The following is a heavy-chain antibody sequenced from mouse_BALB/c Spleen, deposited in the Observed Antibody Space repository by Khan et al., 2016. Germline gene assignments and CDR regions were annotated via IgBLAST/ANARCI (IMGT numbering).Heavy chain of an antibody. Sequence: EVELVESGGGLVQPGGSLRRSCATSGFTFTDYYMSWVRQPPGKALEWLGFIRNKANGYTTEYSASVKGRFTISRDNSQSILYLQMNNLRAEDSAAYYCARDMEGYDDAMDYLGQGTSVTGSS. J-gene: IGHJ4*01. V-gene: IGHV7-3*02. D-gene: IGHD2-2*01. CDR2: IRNKANGYTT. CDR3: ARDMEGYDDAMDY. CDR1: GFTFTDYY.